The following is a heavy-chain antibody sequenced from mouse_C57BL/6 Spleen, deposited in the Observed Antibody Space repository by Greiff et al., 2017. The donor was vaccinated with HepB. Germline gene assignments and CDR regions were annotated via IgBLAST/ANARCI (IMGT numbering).Heavy chain of an antibody. Sequence: QVQLQQSGAELVRPGTSVKLSCKASGYTFTSYWMHWVKQRPGQGLEWIGVIDPSDSYTNYNQKFKGKATLTVDTSSSTAYMQLSSLTSEDSAVYYCAGHYYGSSYLAWFAYWGQGTLVTVSA. CDR1: GYTFTSYW. CDR2: IDPSDSYT. D-gene: IGHD1-1*01. CDR3: AGHYYGSSYLAWFAY. V-gene: IGHV1-59*01. J-gene: IGHJ3*01.